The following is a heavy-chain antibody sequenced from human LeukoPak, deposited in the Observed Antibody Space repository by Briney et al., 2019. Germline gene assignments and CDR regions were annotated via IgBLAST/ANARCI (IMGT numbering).Heavy chain of an antibody. Sequence: SETLSLTCTVSGGSISSSSYYWGWIRQPPGQGLEWIGTIPYSGNAYYSPSLKSRVTVSVDTSKNQFSLKVSSVTAADTAVYYCARYPYSGISGWQAFDYWGQGTLVTVSS. D-gene: IGHD6-19*01. CDR2: IPYSGNA. V-gene: IGHV4-39*01. CDR3: ARYPYSGISGWQAFDY. CDR1: GGSISSSSYY. J-gene: IGHJ4*02.